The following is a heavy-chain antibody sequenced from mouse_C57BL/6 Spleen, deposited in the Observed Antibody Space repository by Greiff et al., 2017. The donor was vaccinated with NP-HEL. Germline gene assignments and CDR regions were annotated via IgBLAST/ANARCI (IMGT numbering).Heavy chain of an antibody. Sequence: QLQQSGAELVKPGASVKLSCKASGYTFTSYWMHWVKQRPGQGLEWIGMIHPNSGSTNYNEKFKSKATLTVDKSSSTAYMQLSSLTSEDSAVYYCARSEAGTYYLDYWGQGTTLTVSS. CDR1: GYTFTSYW. CDR3: ARSEAGTYYLDY. CDR2: IHPNSGST. J-gene: IGHJ2*01. V-gene: IGHV1-64*01. D-gene: IGHD4-1*01.